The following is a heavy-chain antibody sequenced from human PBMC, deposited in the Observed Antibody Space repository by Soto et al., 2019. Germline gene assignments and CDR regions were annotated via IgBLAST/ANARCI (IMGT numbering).Heavy chain of an antibody. CDR2: IWYDGSNK. J-gene: IGHJ6*02. CDR3: ARDPGAASSSSSSFHDYYYGMDV. V-gene: IGHV3-33*01. Sequence: GGSLRLSCAASGFTFSSYGMHWVRQAPGKGLEWVAVIWYDGSNKYYADSVKGRFTISRDNSKNTLYLQMNSLRAEDTAVYYCARDPGAASSSSSSFHDYYYGMDVWGQGTTVTVSS. CDR1: GFTFSSYG. D-gene: IGHD6-6*01.